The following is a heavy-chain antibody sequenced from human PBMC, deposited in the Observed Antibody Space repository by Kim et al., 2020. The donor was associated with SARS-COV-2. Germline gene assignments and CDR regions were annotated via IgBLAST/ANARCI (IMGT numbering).Heavy chain of an antibody. V-gene: IGHV3-30*02. CDR3: AKDHSLWFGELLWHFDY. J-gene: IGHJ4*02. Sequence: VKGRFTLSRDNSKNTLYLQMNSLRAEDTAVYYCAKDHSLWFGELLWHFDYWGQGTLVTVSS. D-gene: IGHD3-10*01.